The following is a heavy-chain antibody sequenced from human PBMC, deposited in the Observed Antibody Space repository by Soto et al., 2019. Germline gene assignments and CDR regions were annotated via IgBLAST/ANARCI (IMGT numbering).Heavy chain of an antibody. CDR3: AREPLSYSNPYYFDY. Sequence: GGSLRLSCAASGFTFRSYAMHWVRQAPGKGLEWVAVISYDGSNKYYADSMKGRFTISRDNSKNTLYLQMNSLRAEDTAVYYCAREPLSYSNPYYFDYWGQGTLVTVSS. J-gene: IGHJ4*02. D-gene: IGHD4-4*01. V-gene: IGHV3-30-3*01. CDR2: ISYDGSNK. CDR1: GFTFRSYA.